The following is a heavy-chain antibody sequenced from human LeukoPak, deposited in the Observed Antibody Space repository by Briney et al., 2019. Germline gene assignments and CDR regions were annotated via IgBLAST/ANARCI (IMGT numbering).Heavy chain of an antibody. Sequence: PGGSLRLSCEASGFTFSSYSMNWVRQAPGKGLEWVSYISSSSSTIYYADSVKGRFTISRDNSKNTLYLQMNSLRAEDTAVYYCAKAVDSVAEYYGTDVWGQGTTVTVSS. CDR1: GFTFSSYS. J-gene: IGHJ6*02. CDR2: ISSSSSTI. V-gene: IGHV3-48*01. D-gene: IGHD6-19*01. CDR3: AKAVDSVAEYYGTDV.